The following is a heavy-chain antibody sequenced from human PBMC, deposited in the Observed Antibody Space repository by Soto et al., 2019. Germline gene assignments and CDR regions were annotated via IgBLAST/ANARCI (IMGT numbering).Heavy chain of an antibody. J-gene: IGHJ3*01. CDR1: GGSITHDNW. D-gene: IGHD7-27*01. V-gene: IGHV4-4*02. CDR3: AKDHTGADAFDV. CDR2: ISHSGTT. Sequence: SETLSLTCAVSGGSITHDNWWNWARQPPGKGLEWIGEISHSGTTNYNPSLKSRVTISVDMSKNQFSLRLTSVTAADTAVYYCAKDHTGADAFDVWGQGIMVTVSS.